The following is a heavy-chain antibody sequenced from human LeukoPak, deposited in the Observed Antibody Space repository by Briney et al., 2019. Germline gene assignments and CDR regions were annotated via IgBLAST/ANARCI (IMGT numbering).Heavy chain of an antibody. V-gene: IGHV5-51*01. D-gene: IGHD1-26*01. J-gene: IGHJ3*02. Sequence: HGESLKISCKGSGYSFTSCWIGWVRQMPGKGLEWMGIIYPGDSGTRYSPSFQGQVTISADKSISTAYLQWSSLKASDTAMYYCARSVAWDDAFDIWGQGTMVTVSS. CDR3: ARSVAWDDAFDI. CDR2: IYPGDSGT. CDR1: GYSFTSCW.